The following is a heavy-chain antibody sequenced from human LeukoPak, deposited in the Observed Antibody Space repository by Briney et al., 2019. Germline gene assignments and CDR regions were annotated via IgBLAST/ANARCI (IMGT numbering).Heavy chain of an antibody. Sequence: SGPTLVNPTQTLTLTCTFSGFSLSTSGVGVSWIRQPPGKALEWLALIYWNDDKRYSPSLKSRLTITKDTSKNQVVLTMTNMDPVDTATYYCARPLPTDYDFWSGPTEPYFDYWGQGTLVTVSS. D-gene: IGHD3-3*01. CDR3: ARPLPTDYDFWSGPTEPYFDY. CDR2: IYWNDDK. J-gene: IGHJ4*02. CDR1: GFSLSTSGVG. V-gene: IGHV2-5*01.